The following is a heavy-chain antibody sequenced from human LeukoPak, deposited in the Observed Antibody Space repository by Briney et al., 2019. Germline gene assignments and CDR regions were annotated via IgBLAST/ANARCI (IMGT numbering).Heavy chain of an antibody. V-gene: IGHV3-74*01. Sequence: GGSLRLSCAASGFTFSSYWMHWVRQPPGKGLVWVSRITSDGSGIGYADSVKGRFSTSRDNAKNTLYLQMNSLRDEDTAVYYCASGRLVGAPDYWGQGTLVTVSS. CDR3: ASGRLVGAPDY. J-gene: IGHJ4*02. CDR2: ITSDGSGI. D-gene: IGHD1-26*01. CDR1: GFTFSSYW.